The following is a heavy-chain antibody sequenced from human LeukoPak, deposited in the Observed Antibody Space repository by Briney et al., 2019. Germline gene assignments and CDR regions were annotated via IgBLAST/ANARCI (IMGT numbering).Heavy chain of an antibody. V-gene: IGHV3-30*04. J-gene: IGHJ4*02. Sequence: GRSLRLSCAASGFTFSTNSLHWVRQAPGKGLEWVTVITYDGKKTYYADSVKGRFTISRDNSKNTLYLQMNSLRAEDTAVYYCARGTEICPFDYWGQGTLVTVSS. D-gene: IGHD2-8*02. CDR1: GFTFSTNS. CDR2: ITYDGKKT. CDR3: ARGTEICPFDY.